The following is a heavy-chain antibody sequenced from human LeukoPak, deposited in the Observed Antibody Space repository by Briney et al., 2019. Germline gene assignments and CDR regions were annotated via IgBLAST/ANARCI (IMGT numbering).Heavy chain of an antibody. CDR2: ISSNGGST. CDR3: ATLTVTTSQRSF. CDR1: GFTFSSYA. V-gene: IGHV3-64*01. J-gene: IGHJ4*02. Sequence: GGSLILSCAASGFTFSSYAMHWVRQAPGKGLEYVSAISSNGGSTYYANSVKGRFTISRDNSKNTLYLQMGSLRAEDMAVYYCATLTVTTSQRSFWGQGTLVTVSS. D-gene: IGHD4-17*01.